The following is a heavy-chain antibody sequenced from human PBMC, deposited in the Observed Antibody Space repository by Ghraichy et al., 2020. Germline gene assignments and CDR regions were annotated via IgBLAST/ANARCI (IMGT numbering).Heavy chain of an antibody. J-gene: IGHJ6*02. CDR2: IKQDGSEK. CDR3: ARDSPYTVGDSSGYYYYYYGMDV. Sequence: GESLNISCAASGFTFSSYWMSWVRQAPGKGLEWVANIKQDGSEKYYVDSVKGRFTISRDNAKNSLYLQMNSLRAEDTAVYYCARDSPYTVGDSSGYYYYYYGMDVWGQGTTVTVSS. CDR1: GFTFSSYW. D-gene: IGHD3-22*01. V-gene: IGHV3-7*01.